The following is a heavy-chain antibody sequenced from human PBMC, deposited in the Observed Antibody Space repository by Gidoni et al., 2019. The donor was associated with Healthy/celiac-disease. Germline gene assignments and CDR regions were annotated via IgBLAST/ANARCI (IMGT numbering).Heavy chain of an antibody. CDR3: ASGWGISAKGWFDP. CDR1: GFTFSDYY. D-gene: IGHD3-10*01. V-gene: IGHV3-11*06. J-gene: IGHJ5*02. CDR2: ISSSSSYT. Sequence: QVQLVESGGGLVKPGGSLRLSCAAPGFTFSDYYMSWIRQAPGKGLEWVSYISSSSSYTNYADSVKGRFTISRDNAKNSLYLQMNSLRAEDTAVYYCASGWGISAKGWFDPWGQGTLVTVSS.